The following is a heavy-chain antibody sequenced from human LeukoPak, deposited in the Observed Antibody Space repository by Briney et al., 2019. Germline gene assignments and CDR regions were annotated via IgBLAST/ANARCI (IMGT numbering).Heavy chain of an antibody. CDR3: ARGRFIAVAGTRFDP. D-gene: IGHD6-19*01. J-gene: IGHJ5*02. Sequence: PGGSLRLSCAASGFTVSRNYMSWVRQAPGKGLEWVSVIYSGGSTYYADSVKGRFTISRHNSRNTLYLQMNSLRAEDTAVYYCARGRFIAVAGTRFDPWGQGTLVTVSS. CDR1: GFTVSRNY. CDR2: IYSGGST. V-gene: IGHV3-53*04.